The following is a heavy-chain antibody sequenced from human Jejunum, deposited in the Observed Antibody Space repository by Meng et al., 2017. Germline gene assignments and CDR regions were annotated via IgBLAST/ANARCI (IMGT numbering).Heavy chain of an antibody. V-gene: IGHV1-2*06. CDR1: GFSFTDFY. CDR2: IKPDSGDT. Sequence: ASVKVSCKASGFSFTDFYIHWVRQAPGQGLEWMGRIKPDSGDTKYAQKFQGRLAMTRDTSINTAHMELNSLRADDTALYYCATMGGTYSTWGQGTPVTVSS. J-gene: IGHJ5*02. D-gene: IGHD1-26*01. CDR3: ATMGGTYST.